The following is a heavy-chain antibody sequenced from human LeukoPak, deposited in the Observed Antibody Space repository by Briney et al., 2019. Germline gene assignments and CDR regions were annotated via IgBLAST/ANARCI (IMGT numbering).Heavy chain of an antibody. V-gene: IGHV4-59*01. CDR3: ARDSSVGYDSSGYYDY. J-gene: IGHJ4*02. D-gene: IGHD3-22*01. CDR2: IYYSGST. Sequence: SETLSLTCTVSGGSISSYYWSWIRQPPGKGLEWIGYIYYSGSTNYNPSLKSRVTISVDTSKNQFSLKLNSMTAADTAVYYCARDSSVGYDSSGYYDYWGQGTLVTVSS. CDR1: GGSISSYY.